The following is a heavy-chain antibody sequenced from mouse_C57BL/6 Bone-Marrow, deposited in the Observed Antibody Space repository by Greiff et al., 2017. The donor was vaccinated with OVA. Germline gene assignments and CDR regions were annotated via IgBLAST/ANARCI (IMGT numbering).Heavy chain of an antibody. CDR2: IRNKANGYTT. V-gene: IGHV7-3*01. CDR1: GFTFTDYY. D-gene: IGHD2-5*01. J-gene: IGHJ3*01. Sequence: DVMLVESGGGLVQPGGSLSLSCAASGFTFTDYYMSWVRQPPGKELEWLGFIRNKANGYTTEYSASVKGRFTISRDNSQSILYLQMNALRAEDSATYYCARYYSNYVAYWGQGTLVTVSA. CDR3: ARYYSNYVAY.